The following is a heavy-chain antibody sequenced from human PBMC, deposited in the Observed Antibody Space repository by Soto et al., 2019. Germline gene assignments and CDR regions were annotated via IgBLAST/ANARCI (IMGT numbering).Heavy chain of an antibody. CDR1: GFTFSSYS. Sequence: GGSLRLSCAASGFTFSSYSMNWVRQAPGKGLEWVSYISSSSSTIYYADSVKGRFTISRDNAKNSLYLQMNSLRAEDTAVYYCARKQLERSMAAAGTVDYFDYWGQGTLVTVSS. CDR2: ISSSSSTI. CDR3: ARKQLERSMAAAGTVDYFDY. V-gene: IGHV3-48*01. D-gene: IGHD6-13*01. J-gene: IGHJ4*02.